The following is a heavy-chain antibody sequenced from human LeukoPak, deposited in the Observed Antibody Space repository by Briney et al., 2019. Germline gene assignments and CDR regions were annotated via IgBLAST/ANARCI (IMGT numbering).Heavy chain of an antibody. V-gene: IGHV4-59*01. D-gene: IGHD1-26*01. CDR2: IYYSGST. CDR1: GGSISSYY. J-gene: IGHJ4*02. CDR3: ARVSGSYYYFDY. Sequence: SETLSLTCTVSGGSISSYYWSWIRQPPGKGLEWIGYIYYSGSTNYNPSLKSRVTISVDTSKSQFSLKLSSVTAADTAVYYCARVSGSYYYFDYWGQGTLVTVSS.